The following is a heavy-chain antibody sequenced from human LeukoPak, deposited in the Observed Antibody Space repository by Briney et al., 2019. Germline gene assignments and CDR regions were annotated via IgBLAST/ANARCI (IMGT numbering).Heavy chain of an antibody. J-gene: IGHJ4*02. CDR1: GGTFSSYA. CDR2: IIPIFGTA. D-gene: IGHD3-16*02. V-gene: IGHV1-69*13. CDR3: ARDLWYYDYVWGSYRFGPNFDY. Sequence: ASVKVSCKASGGTFSSYAISWVRQAPGQGLEWMGGIIPIFGTANYAQKFQGRVTITADESTSTAYMELSSLRSEDTAVYYCARDLWYYDYVWGSYRFGPNFDYRGQGTLVTVSS.